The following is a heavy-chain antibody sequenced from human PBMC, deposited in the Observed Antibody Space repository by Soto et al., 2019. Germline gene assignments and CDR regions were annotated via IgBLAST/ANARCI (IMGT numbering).Heavy chain of an antibody. CDR2: ISYDGSNK. D-gene: IGHD4-17*01. Sequence: QVQLVESGGGVVQPGRSLRLSCAASGFTFSSYAMHWVRQAPGKGLEWVAVISYDGSNKYYADSVKGRFTISRDNSKNTLYLQMNSLRAEDTAVYYCARALTTVGTQSDYWGQGTLVTVFS. CDR3: ARALTTVGTQSDY. V-gene: IGHV3-30-3*01. J-gene: IGHJ4*02. CDR1: GFTFSSYA.